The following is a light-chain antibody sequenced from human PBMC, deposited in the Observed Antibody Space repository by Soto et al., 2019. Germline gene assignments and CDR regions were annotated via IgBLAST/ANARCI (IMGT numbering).Light chain of an antibody. V-gene: IGKV3-15*01. CDR2: GAS. CDR3: QQYSNWPSWT. CDR1: QSVSNF. Sequence: EKVMTQSPATLSMSPGERATLSCRASQSVSNFLAWYQQKPGQAPRLLIYGASTRATGVPARFSGSGSGTEFTLTISSLQSEDSAVYYCQQYSNWPSWTFGQGTKV. J-gene: IGKJ1*01.